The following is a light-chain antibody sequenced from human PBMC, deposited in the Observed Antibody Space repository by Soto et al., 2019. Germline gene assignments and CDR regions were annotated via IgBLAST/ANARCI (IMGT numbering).Light chain of an antibody. J-gene: IGLJ2*01. CDR2: EVS. Sequence: QSALTQPSSVSGSPGQSITISCTGTSSDVGTYNSVSWYQQHSGKAPKLMIYEVSKRPSGVPDRFSGSKSGNTASLTVSGLQAEDEADYYCSSYAGSNNLHVVFGGGTKLTVL. CDR1: SSDVGTYNS. CDR3: SSYAGSNNLHVV. V-gene: IGLV2-8*01.